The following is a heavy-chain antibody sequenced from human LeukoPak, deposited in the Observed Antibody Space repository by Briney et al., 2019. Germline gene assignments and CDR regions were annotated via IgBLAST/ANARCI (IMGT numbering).Heavy chain of an antibody. J-gene: IGHJ3*02. D-gene: IGHD6-6*01. CDR3: ARDGYSPSSGDFDI. CDR1: GGSISSGGYY. CDR2: IYYSGST. V-gene: IGHV4-31*03. Sequence: PSETLSLTCTVSGGSISSGGYYWSWIRQHPWKGLEWIGYIYYSGSTYYNPSLKSRVTISVDRSKNQFSRKLTSVTAADTAVYYCARDGYSPSSGDFDIWGKGTMVTVSS.